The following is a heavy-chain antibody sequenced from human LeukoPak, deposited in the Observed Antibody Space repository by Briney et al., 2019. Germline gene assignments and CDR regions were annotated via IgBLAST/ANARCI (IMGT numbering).Heavy chain of an antibody. J-gene: IGHJ3*02. D-gene: IGHD2-15*01. CDR1: GFTFSSYS. CDR2: ISSSSSYI. CDR3: ARDSGGGGGDI. Sequence: PGGSLRLSCAASGFTFSSYSMNWVRQAPGKGLEWVSSISSSSSYIYYADSVKGRFTISRNNAKNSLYLQMNSLRAEDTAVYYCARDSGGGGGDIWGQGTMVTVSS. V-gene: IGHV3-21*01.